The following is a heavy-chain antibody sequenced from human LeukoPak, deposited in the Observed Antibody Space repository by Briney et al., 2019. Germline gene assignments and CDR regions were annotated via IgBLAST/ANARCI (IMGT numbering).Heavy chain of an antibody. CDR3: ARDSPTGNNWFDP. CDR1: GGTFSSYA. CDR2: ITPIFGTA. Sequence: ASVKVSCKASGGTFSSYAISWVRQAPGQGLEWMGGITPIFGTANYAQKFQGRVTITADESTSTAYMELSSLRSEDTAVYYCARDSPTGNNWFDPWGQGTLVTVSS. V-gene: IGHV1-69*13. D-gene: IGHD1-14*01. J-gene: IGHJ5*02.